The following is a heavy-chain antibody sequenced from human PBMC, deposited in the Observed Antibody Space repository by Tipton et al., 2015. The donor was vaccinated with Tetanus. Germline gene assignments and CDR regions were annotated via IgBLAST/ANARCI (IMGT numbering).Heavy chain of an antibody. D-gene: IGHD2-21*02. J-gene: IGHJ1*01. CDR2: ITPIFGTT. V-gene: IGHV1-69*01. Sequence: QLVQSGAEVKKPGSSVKGSCKASGGAFTNYALSWVRQAPGQGLEWVGGITPIFGTTNSAPKFQGRVTITADESTNTAYMDLSSVTSEDTAAYYCARARDRISRPYAYWGPATRFTLSS. CDR3: ARARDRISRPYAY. CDR1: GGAFTNYA.